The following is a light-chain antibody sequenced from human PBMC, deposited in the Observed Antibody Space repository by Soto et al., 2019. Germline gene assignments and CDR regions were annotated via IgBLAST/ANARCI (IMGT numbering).Light chain of an antibody. V-gene: IGKV1-5*01. J-gene: IGKJ1*01. CDR3: QQYSTYSWT. Sequence: IPITPSPSTPSASVVDRVTNTFRASQSIDRWLAWYQQKPGKAPKLVIYDGSTLESGVPSRFSVSGSGTEFTLTITSLQPDDFATYYCQQYSTYSWTFGQGTKVDIK. CDR1: QSIDRW. CDR2: DGS.